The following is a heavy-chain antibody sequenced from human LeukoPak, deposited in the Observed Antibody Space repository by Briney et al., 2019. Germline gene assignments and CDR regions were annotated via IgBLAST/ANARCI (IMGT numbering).Heavy chain of an antibody. CDR2: IYYSGST. Sequence: PSETLSLTCTVSGGSISSGGYYWSWICQQPGKGLEWIGYIYYSGSTYYNPSLKSRVTISVDTSKNQFSLKLSSVTAADTAVYYCARGYGDPRDYYYYMDVWGKGTTVTVSS. CDR3: ARGYGDPRDYYYYMDV. J-gene: IGHJ6*03. V-gene: IGHV4-31*03. D-gene: IGHD4-17*01. CDR1: GGSISSGGYY.